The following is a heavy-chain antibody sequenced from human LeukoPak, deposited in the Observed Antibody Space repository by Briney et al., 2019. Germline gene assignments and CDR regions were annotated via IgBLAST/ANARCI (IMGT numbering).Heavy chain of an antibody. J-gene: IGHJ4*02. Sequence: ASVKVSCKASGYTFTSYAMNWVRQAPGQGLEWMGGINTNTGNPTYAQGFTGRFVFSMDTSVSTAYLQISSLKAEDTAVYYCARVAYCSSTSCYGVPFDYWGQGTLVTVSS. CDR2: INTNTGNP. V-gene: IGHV7-4-1*02. CDR1: GYTFTSYA. D-gene: IGHD2-2*01. CDR3: ARVAYCSSTSCYGVPFDY.